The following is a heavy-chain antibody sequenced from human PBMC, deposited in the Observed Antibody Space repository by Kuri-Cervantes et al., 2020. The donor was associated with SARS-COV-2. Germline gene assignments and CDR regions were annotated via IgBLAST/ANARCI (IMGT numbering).Heavy chain of an antibody. CDR2: IHYSGTT. CDR1: GGSISSYY. CDR3: ARGKSGPAAIPFQH. D-gene: IGHD2-2*01. Sequence: SETLSLTCTVSGGSISSYYWSWIRQPPGKGLEWMGYIHYSGTTTYSPSLKSRLTISVDTPKNQFSLKVTSVTAADTAVYYCARGKSGPAAIPFQHWGQGTLVTVSS. J-gene: IGHJ1*01. V-gene: IGHV4-59*01.